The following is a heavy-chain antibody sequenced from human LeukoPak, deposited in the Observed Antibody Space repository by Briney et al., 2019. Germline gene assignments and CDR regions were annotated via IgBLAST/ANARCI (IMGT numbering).Heavy chain of an antibody. Sequence: SETLSLTCAVYGGSFSGYYWSWIRQPPGKGLEWIGYIHYSGSTNYNPSLKSRVTISVDTSKNQFSLKLSSVTAADTAVYYCARDGSTGTNFYDYWGQGTLVTVSS. CDR2: IHYSGST. V-gene: IGHV4-59*01. J-gene: IGHJ4*02. D-gene: IGHD1-7*01. CDR1: GGSFSGYY. CDR3: ARDGSTGTNFYDY.